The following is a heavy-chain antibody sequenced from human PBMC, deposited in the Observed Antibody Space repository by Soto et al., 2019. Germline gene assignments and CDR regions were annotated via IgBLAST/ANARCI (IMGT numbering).Heavy chain of an antibody. Sequence: QVQLVQSGAEVKKPGSSVMVSCKASGGTFSRYALSWVRQAPGQGLEWMGGIIPMFGKANYAQKFQGRVTLTADESTSTGYMELRSLLSENTAVYYCARDGTLYDVSGYYYLYWGQGTLVTVSS. D-gene: IGHD3-22*01. CDR2: IIPMFGKA. J-gene: IGHJ4*02. CDR3: ARDGTLYDVSGYYYLY. CDR1: GGTFSRYA. V-gene: IGHV1-69*01.